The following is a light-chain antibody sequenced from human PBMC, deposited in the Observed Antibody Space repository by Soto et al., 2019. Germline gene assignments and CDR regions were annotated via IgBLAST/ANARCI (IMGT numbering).Light chain of an antibody. CDR1: SSDVGSYNL. CDR2: EGS. J-gene: IGLJ1*01. CDR3: CSYAGSMDV. Sequence: QSALTQPASVSGSPGQSITISCTGTSSDVGSYNLVSWYQQHPGKAPKLMIYEGSKRPSGVSKRLSGSKSGNTASLAMSWLQAEDEAGYFCCSYAGSMDVFGTGTKLAVL. V-gene: IGLV2-23*01.